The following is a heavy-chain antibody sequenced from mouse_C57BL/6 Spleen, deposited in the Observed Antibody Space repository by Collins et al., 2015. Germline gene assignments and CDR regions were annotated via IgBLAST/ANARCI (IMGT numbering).Heavy chain of an antibody. Sequence: QVQLQQSGAELMKPGASVKLSCKATGYTFTGYWIEWVKQRPGHGLEWIGEILPGGGSTNYNEKFKGKATFTADTSSNTAYMQLSSLTTEDSAIYYCARGRYYYGSSYGFAYWGQGTLVTVSA. CDR3: ARGRYYYGSSYGFAY. V-gene: IGHV1-9*01. CDR1: GYTFTGYW. J-gene: IGHJ3*01. CDR2: ILPGGGST. D-gene: IGHD1-1*01.